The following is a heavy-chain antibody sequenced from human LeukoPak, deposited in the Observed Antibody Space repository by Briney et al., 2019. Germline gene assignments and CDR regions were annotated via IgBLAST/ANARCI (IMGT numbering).Heavy chain of an antibody. V-gene: IGHV3-23*01. CDR2: ISRSGGST. CDR3: AAAYFGVDQYYYGMDV. J-gene: IGHJ6*02. Sequence: GGSLRLSCVASGFTFRSYAMNWVRQAPGKGLEWVSAISRSGGSTYSADSVKGRFTISRDTSKNTLYLQMNSLRAEDTAVYYCAAAYFGVDQYYYGMDVWGQGTTATVSS. CDR1: GFTFRSYA. D-gene: IGHD3-3*01.